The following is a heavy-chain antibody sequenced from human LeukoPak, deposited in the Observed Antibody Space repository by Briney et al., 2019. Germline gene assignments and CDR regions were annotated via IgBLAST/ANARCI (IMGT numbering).Heavy chain of an antibody. CDR2: INPNSGGT. V-gene: IGHV1-2*02. J-gene: IGHJ4*02. CDR1: VYTFTGYY. Sequence: ASVKVSCKASVYTFTGYYMHWVRQAPGQGLEWMGWINPNSGGTNYAQKFQGRVTMTRDTSISTAYMELSSLRSEDTAVYYCARGEPNRYPDYWGQGTLVTVSS. D-gene: IGHD2/OR15-2a*01. CDR3: ARGEPNRYPDY.